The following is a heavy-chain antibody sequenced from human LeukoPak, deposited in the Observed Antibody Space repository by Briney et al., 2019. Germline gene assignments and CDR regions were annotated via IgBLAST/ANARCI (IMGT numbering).Heavy chain of an antibody. D-gene: IGHD5-18*01. V-gene: IGHV3-30*18. CDR2: ISYDGSNK. Sequence: GGSLRLSCAASGFTFSSYGMHWVRQAPGKGLEWVAVISYDGSNKYYADSVKGRFTISRDNSKNTLYLQMNSLRAEDTAVYYCAKEGSYGKNLPYYFDYWGQGTLVTVSS. CDR3: AKEGSYGKNLPYYFDY. J-gene: IGHJ4*02. CDR1: GFTFSSYG.